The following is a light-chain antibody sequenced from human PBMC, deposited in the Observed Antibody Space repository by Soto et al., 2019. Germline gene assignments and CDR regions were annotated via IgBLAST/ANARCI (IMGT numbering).Light chain of an antibody. CDR3: MQSLRLCP. V-gene: IGKV2-24*01. CDR1: RSLLHSDGNTY. J-gene: IGKJ1*01. Sequence: DIVLTQTPLSSPVTLGQPASFSCRSSRSLLHSDGNTYLSWLHQRPGQPPRLLIYQISKRLSGLASSFSGSGARTSFTLKISRGDAHDAGIYFCMQSLRLCPLGQGTKVQIK. CDR2: QIS.